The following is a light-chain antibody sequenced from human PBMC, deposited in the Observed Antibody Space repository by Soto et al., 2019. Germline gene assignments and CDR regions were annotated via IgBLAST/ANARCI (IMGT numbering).Light chain of an antibody. J-gene: IGLJ2*01. CDR2: EVT. CDR1: SSDVGGYNY. CDR3: SSYRSRSTV. V-gene: IGLV2-14*01. Sequence: QSVLTQPASVSGSPGQSITISCTGTSSDVGGYNYVSWYQQHPGKAPKLMIYEVTNRPSGVSNRFSGSKSGNTASLTISGLQAEDEADYYGSSYRSRSTVFGGGTKLTVL.